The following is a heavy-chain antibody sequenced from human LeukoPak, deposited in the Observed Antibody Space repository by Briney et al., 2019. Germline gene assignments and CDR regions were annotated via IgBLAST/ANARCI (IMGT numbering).Heavy chain of an antibody. V-gene: IGHV3-66*01. J-gene: IGHJ4*02. Sequence: PGGSLRLSCAASGFTVSSNYMSWVRQAPGKGLEWVSVIYSGGSTYYADSVKGRFTISRDNSKNTLYLQMNSLRAEDTAVYYCARGNYYDSHGFDYWGQGTLVTVSS. CDR2: IYSGGST. D-gene: IGHD3-22*01. CDR3: ARGNYYDSHGFDY. CDR1: GFTVSSNY.